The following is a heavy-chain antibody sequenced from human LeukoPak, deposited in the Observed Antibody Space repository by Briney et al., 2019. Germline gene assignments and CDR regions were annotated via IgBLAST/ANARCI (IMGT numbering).Heavy chain of an antibody. V-gene: IGHV1-2*02. Sequence: ASVKVSCKASGYTFTGYYMHWVRQAPGQGLEWMGWINPNSGGTNYAQKFQGRVTMSRDTSISTAYMELSRLRSDDTAVYYCARDRARSSSRYYYYYSMAVWGKGTTVTVSS. CDR3: ARDRARSSSRYYYYYSMAV. J-gene: IGHJ6*03. CDR2: INPNSGGT. CDR1: GYTFTGYY. D-gene: IGHD6-6*01.